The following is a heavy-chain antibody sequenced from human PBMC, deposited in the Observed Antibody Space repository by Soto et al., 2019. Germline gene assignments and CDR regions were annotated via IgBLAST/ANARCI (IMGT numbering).Heavy chain of an antibody. CDR2: INHSGST. Sequence: SETLSLTCAVYGGSFSGYYWSWIRQPPGKGLEWIGEINHSGSTNYNPSLKSRVTISVDTSKNQFSLKLSSVTAADTAVYYCASGWQLFYYGMDVWGQGTTVTVSS. V-gene: IGHV4-34*01. CDR1: GGSFSGYY. D-gene: IGHD1-1*01. J-gene: IGHJ6*02. CDR3: ASGWQLFYYGMDV.